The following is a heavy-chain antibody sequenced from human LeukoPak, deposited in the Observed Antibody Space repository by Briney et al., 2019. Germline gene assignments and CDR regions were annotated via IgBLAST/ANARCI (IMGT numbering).Heavy chain of an antibody. V-gene: IGHV1-46*04. CDR1: GYSFTNYY. Sequence: GASVKVSCKASGYSFTNYYIHWVRQAPGQGLEWMGIVNPSGGSTTYAQELQGRVTMTRDTSTSTVYMELSSLRSDDTAVYFCARGGRMTTVVTYYFDYWGQGTLVTVSS. D-gene: IGHD4-23*01. J-gene: IGHJ4*02. CDR2: VNPSGGST. CDR3: ARGGRMTTVVTYYFDY.